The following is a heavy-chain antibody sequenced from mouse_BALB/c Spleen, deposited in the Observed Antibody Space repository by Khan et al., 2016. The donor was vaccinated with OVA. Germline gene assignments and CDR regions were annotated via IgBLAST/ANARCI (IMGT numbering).Heavy chain of an antibody. CDR2: INPHIGET. Sequence: VQLKESGPELVRPGASVKISCTASGYSFTGYFVNWVMQSHGKSLEWIGRINPHIGETFYNQRFKDRATLTVDESSSTAHMELRSLPSEDSAVYYCTRIYRSDFDYWGQGTTLTVSS. V-gene: IGHV1-20*02. J-gene: IGHJ2*01. CDR3: TRIYRSDFDY. CDR1: GYSFTGYF. D-gene: IGHD1-1*01.